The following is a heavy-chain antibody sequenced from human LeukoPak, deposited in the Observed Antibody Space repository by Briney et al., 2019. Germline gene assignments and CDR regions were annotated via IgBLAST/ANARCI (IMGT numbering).Heavy chain of an antibody. CDR2: ISWNSDFI. D-gene: IGHD3/OR15-3a*01. Sequence: GGSLRLSCAASGFNFDDYTMHWVRQPPGKGLEWVSGISWNSDFIVYGDSVKGRFTISRDSSKNTLYLQMNSLGGEDTALYYCAKGRWGLTINNFDLWGQGTMVTVSS. J-gene: IGHJ3*01. V-gene: IGHV3-9*01. CDR3: AKGRWGLTINNFDL. CDR1: GFNFDDYT.